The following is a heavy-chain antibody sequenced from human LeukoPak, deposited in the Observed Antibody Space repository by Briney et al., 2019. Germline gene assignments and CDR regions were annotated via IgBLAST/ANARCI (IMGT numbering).Heavy chain of an antibody. V-gene: IGHV4-59*01. CDR2: IYYSGST. CDR1: GGSFSGYY. J-gene: IGHJ3*02. Sequence: PSETLSLTCAVYGGSFSGYYWSWIRQPPGKGLEWIGYIYYSGSTNYNPSLKSRVTISVDTSKNQFSLKLSSVTAADTAVYYCARDTPRWPDAFDIWGQGTMVTVSS. D-gene: IGHD4-23*01. CDR3: ARDTPRWPDAFDI.